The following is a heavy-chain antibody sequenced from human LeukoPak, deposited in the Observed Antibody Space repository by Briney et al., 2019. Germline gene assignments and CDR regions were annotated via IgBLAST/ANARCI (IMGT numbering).Heavy chain of an antibody. J-gene: IGHJ4*02. CDR3: ARVYGGEIDY. CDR1: GFGLGSYN. CDR2: ISFNGNDK. V-gene: IGHV3-30*03. D-gene: IGHD2-8*01. Sequence: PGGSLRLSCAASGFGLGSYNMYWVRQAPGKGLEWVTLISFNGNDKKYADSVKGRFTVSRDNSRNTVFLQMNSLRPEDTALYYRARVYGGEIDYWGQGTQVTVSS.